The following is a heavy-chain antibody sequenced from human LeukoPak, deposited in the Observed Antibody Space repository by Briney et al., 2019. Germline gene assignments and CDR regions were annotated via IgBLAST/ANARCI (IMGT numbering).Heavy chain of an antibody. CDR1: GYTFTSYD. Sequence: ASVKVSCKASGYTFTSYDINWVRQATGQGLEWMAWMNPNSGNTGYAQKSQGRVTITRNTSISTAYMELSSLRSEDTAVYYCARVMRVVVAATRRGYWFDPWGQGTLVTVSS. CDR2: MNPNSGNT. J-gene: IGHJ5*02. V-gene: IGHV1-8*03. CDR3: ARVMRVVVAATRRGYWFDP. D-gene: IGHD2-15*01.